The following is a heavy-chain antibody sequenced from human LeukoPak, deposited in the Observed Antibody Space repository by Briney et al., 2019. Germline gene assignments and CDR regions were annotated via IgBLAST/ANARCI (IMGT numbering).Heavy chain of an antibody. V-gene: IGHV1-69*13. Sequence: SVKVSCKASGGTFSSYAISWVRQAPGQGPEWMGGIIPIFGTANYAQKFQGRVTITADESTSTAYMELSSLRSEDTAVYYCARDHQGHYDILTGYFAINWFDPWGQGTLVTVSS. CDR3: ARDHQGHYDILTGYFAINWFDP. D-gene: IGHD3-9*01. CDR1: GGTFSSYA. CDR2: IIPIFGTA. J-gene: IGHJ5*02.